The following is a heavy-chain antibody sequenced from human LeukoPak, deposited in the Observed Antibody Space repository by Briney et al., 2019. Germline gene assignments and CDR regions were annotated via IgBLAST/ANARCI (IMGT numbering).Heavy chain of an antibody. Sequence: SETLSLTCTVSGGSISSYYWSWIRQPPGKGLEWIGYIYYSGSTNYNPSLKSRVTISVDTSKNQFSLKLGSVTAADTAVYYCARDTGYYPHWYFDLWGRGTLVTVSS. CDR2: IYYSGST. D-gene: IGHD3-9*01. CDR1: GGSISSYY. CDR3: ARDTGYYPHWYFDL. J-gene: IGHJ2*01. V-gene: IGHV4-59*01.